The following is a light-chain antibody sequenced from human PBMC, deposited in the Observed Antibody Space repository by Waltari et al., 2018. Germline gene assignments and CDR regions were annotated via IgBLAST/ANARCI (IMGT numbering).Light chain of an antibody. J-gene: IGKJ5*01. Sequence: EIVLTLSPATLSLSPVERTTLSCRASQSVSSYLAWYQQKPGQTPRLLIYGASNRATGIPARFSGSGSGTDFTLTISSLESEDFAVYYCHQRSNWPSTFGQGTQLEIK. CDR3: HQRSNWPST. CDR1: QSVSSY. CDR2: GAS. V-gene: IGKV3-11*01.